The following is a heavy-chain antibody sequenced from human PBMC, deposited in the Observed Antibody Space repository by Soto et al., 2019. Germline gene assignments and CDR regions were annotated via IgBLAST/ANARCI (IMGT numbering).Heavy chain of an antibody. V-gene: IGHV4-61*01. D-gene: IGHD6-13*01. J-gene: IGHJ4*02. CDR2: IYYSGST. Sequence: ETLSLTCTVSGGSVSSGSYYWSWIRQPPGKGLEWIGYIYYSGSTNYNPSLKSRVTISVDTSKNQFSLKLSSVTAADTAVYYCARRYSSSWAGFDYWGQGTLVTVSS. CDR3: ARRYSSSWAGFDY. CDR1: GGSVSSGSYY.